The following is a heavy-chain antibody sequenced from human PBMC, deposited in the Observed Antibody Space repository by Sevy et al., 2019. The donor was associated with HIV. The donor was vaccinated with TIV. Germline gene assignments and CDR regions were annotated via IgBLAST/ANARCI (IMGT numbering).Heavy chain of an antibody. D-gene: IGHD3-16*01. CDR2: IYSGGST. J-gene: IGHJ2*01. CDR3: ARDLRGFDL. V-gene: IGHV3-53*01. Sequence: GGSLRLSCAASGFTVSSNYMTWVRQAPGKGLEWVSVIYSGGSTHYTDSVKGRFTISMDNSKNTLYLQMNSLSAEDTAGYFCARDLRGFDLWGRGTLVTVSS. CDR1: GFTVSSNY.